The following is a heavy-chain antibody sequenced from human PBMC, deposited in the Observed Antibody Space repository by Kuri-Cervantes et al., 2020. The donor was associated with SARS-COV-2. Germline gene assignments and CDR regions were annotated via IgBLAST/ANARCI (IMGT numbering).Heavy chain of an antibody. J-gene: IGHJ5*02. CDR2: INHSGST. CDR1: GGSFSGYY. Sequence: SETLSLTCAVYGGSFSGYYWSWIRQPPGKGLEWIGEINHSGSTNYNPSLKSRVTISVDTSKNQFSLKLISVTAADTAVYYCARGRQFWDIVVVVAARWFDPWGQGTLVTVFS. D-gene: IGHD2-15*01. CDR3: ARGRQFWDIVVVVAARWFDP. V-gene: IGHV4-34*01.